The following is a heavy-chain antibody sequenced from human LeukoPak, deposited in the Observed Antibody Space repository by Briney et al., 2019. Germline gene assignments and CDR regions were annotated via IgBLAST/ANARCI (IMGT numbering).Heavy chain of an antibody. Sequence: GGSLRLSCAASGFTFSSYAMSWVRQAPGKGLEWVSAISGSGGSTYYADSVKGRFTISRDNSKNTLYLQMNSLRAEDTAVYYCAKSVVVVPAAMNWFDPWGQGTLVTVSS. CDR1: GFTFSSYA. CDR2: ISGSGGST. J-gene: IGHJ5*02. D-gene: IGHD2-2*01. V-gene: IGHV3-23*01. CDR3: AKSVVVVPAAMNWFDP.